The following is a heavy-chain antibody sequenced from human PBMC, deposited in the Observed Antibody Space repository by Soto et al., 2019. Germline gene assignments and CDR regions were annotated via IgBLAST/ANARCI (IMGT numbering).Heavy chain of an antibody. CDR3: ARGPDFWSGYRSENMDV. D-gene: IGHD3-3*01. CDR1: GYTFTSYD. Sequence: GASVKVSCKASGYTFTSYDINWVRQATGQGLEWMGWMNPNSGNTGYAQKFQGRVTMTRNTSISTAYMELSSLRSEDTAVYYCARGPDFWSGYRSENMDVWGKGTTVTVSS. J-gene: IGHJ6*03. V-gene: IGHV1-8*01. CDR2: MNPNSGNT.